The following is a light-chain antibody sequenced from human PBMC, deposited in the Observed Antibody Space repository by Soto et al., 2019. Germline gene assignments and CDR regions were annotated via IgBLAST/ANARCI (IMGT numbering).Light chain of an antibody. V-gene: IGKV1-27*01. J-gene: IGKJ4*01. Sequence: DVQMTQSPSSLSALVGDRVTITCRASQGIAPYLAWFQQKPGKVPKLLIYATSTLQSGVPSRFSGSGSGTDFSLTVTSLQPEDVGTYYCQKYNCAPLTFGGGTKVEIK. CDR3: QKYNCAPLT. CDR1: QGIAPY. CDR2: ATS.